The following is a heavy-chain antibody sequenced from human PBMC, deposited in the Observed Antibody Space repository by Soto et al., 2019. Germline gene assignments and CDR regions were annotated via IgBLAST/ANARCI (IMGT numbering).Heavy chain of an antibody. Sequence: QVQLVQSGAEVKKPGSSVKVSCKASGGTFSNYALISWVRLAPGQGLEWMGGIIPIDATVNYAQKFQGRITTTADEFTHTAYMDLGSLRSEDTAVYYCARDVLGFGYTDGDVWGQGTTVTVSS. D-gene: IGHD3-10*01. CDR1: GGTFSNYA. CDR2: IIPIDATV. CDR3: ARDVLGFGYTDGDV. V-gene: IGHV1-69*12. J-gene: IGHJ6*01.